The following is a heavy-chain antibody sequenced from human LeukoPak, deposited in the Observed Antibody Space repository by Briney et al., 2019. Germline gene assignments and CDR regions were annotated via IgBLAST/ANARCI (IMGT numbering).Heavy chain of an antibody. V-gene: IGHV1-8*03. CDR3: ARDKRGDAFDF. Sequence: ASVKVSCKASGYTFSSDDINWVRQATGQGPEWMGWMNPDSGRTDYAPKFQGRVSFTRDTSINAAYMELSLLTSEDTAVYYCARDKRGDAFDFWGQGTMVTVSS. CDR1: GYTFSSDD. J-gene: IGHJ3*01. CDR2: MNPDSGRT.